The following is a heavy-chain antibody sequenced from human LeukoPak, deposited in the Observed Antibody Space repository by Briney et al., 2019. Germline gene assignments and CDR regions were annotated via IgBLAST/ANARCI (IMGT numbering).Heavy chain of an antibody. CDR2: VNDSGGT. Sequence: PSETLSLTCAVYIDSFTNYYWNWIRQTPGKGLEWIGEVNDSGGTNINPSLRSRVILSVDTSKNQFSLKLISVTAADTAVYYCARVRYSGYGDFDYWGQGTLVTVSS. J-gene: IGHJ4*02. V-gene: IGHV4-34*01. CDR1: IDSFTNYY. D-gene: IGHD5-12*01. CDR3: ARVRYSGYGDFDY.